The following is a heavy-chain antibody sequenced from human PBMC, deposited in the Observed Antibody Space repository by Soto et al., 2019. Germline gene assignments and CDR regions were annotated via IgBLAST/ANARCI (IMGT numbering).Heavy chain of an antibody. Sequence: QITLKESGPTLVKPTQTLTLTCTFSGLSLSTTGVGVGWIRQPPGKALEWLALIYWDDDKRYSPSLQSRLTITEDTTKKQVFLTMTNMDPVDTATSYCVQSRCGGDCLQSYSSHSYYGLDVWGQGTTVTVSS. D-gene: IGHD2-21*02. CDR1: GLSLSTTGVG. CDR2: IYWDDDK. V-gene: IGHV2-5*02. J-gene: IGHJ6*02. CDR3: VQSRCGGDCLQSYSSHSYYGLDV.